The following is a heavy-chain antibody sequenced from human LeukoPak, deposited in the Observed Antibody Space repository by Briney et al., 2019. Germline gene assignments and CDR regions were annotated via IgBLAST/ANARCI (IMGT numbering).Heavy chain of an antibody. CDR1: GGSISSYY. V-gene: IGHV4-59*01. Sequence: SETLSLTCTVSGGSISSYYWSWIRQPPGKGLEWIGYIYYSGSTNYNPSLKSRVTISVDTSKNQFSLKLSSVTAADTAVYYCARVKTTAMGFLYDYWGQGTLVTVSS. D-gene: IGHD5-18*01. CDR3: ARVKTTAMGFLYDY. J-gene: IGHJ4*02. CDR2: IYYSGST.